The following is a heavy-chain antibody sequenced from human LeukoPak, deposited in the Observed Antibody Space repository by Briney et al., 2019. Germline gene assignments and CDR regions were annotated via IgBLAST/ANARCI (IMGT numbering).Heavy chain of an antibody. Sequence: ASVKVSCKAFRYTFSGNVMHWVRQAPGQRLEWMGWINGANGDTKYSQKLQGRVTITMDTSANTVYMDLDSLRFEDTAVYYCATERLGDTWFDPWGQGTLVTVSS. CDR1: RYTFSGNV. CDR2: INGANGDT. D-gene: IGHD3-10*01. CDR3: ATERLGDTWFDP. V-gene: IGHV1-3*01. J-gene: IGHJ5*02.